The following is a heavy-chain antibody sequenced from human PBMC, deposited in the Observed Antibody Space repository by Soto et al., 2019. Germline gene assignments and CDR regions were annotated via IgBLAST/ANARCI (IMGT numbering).Heavy chain of an antibody. V-gene: IGHV3-23*01. CDR3: AKSGAVGGGYDYSNYDLGEGIYYYYYYGMDV. J-gene: IGHJ6*02. CDR1: GFTFSSYA. Sequence: GGSLRLSCAASGFTFSSYAMSWVRQAPGKGLEWVSAISGSGGSTYYADSVKGRFTISRDNSKNTLYLQMNSLRAEDTAVYYCAKSGAVGGGYDYSNYDLGEGIYYYYYYGMDVWGQGTTVTVSS. D-gene: IGHD4-4*01. CDR2: ISGSGGST.